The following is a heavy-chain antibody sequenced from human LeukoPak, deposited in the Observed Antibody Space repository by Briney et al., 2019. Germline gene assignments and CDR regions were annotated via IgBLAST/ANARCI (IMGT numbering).Heavy chain of an antibody. J-gene: IGHJ4*02. CDR2: IYYSGST. CDR1: GGSISSSSYY. Sequence: SETLSLTCTVSGGSISSSSYYWGWIRQPPGKGLEWIGSIYYSGSTYYNPSLKSRVTISVDTSKNQFSLKLSSVTAADTAVYYCARAVGWFRYYFDYWGQGTLVTVSS. D-gene: IGHD3-3*01. V-gene: IGHV4-39*07. CDR3: ARAVGWFRYYFDY.